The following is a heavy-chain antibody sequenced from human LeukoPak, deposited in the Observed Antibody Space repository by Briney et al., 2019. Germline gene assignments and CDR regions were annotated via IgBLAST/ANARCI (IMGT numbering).Heavy chain of an antibody. Sequence: SETLSLTCTVSGGSISSSSYYWGWIRQPPGKGLEWIGSIYYSGSTYYNPTLKSRVTISVDTSKNQFSLKLSSVTAADTAVYYCARGLYYYDSSGYFDYWGQGTLVTVSS. D-gene: IGHD3-22*01. CDR2: IYYSGST. CDR1: GGSISSSSYY. V-gene: IGHV4-39*01. CDR3: ARGLYYYDSSGYFDY. J-gene: IGHJ4*02.